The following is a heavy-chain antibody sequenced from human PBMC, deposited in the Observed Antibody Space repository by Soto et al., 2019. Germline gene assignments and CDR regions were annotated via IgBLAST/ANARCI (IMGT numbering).Heavy chain of an antibody. Sequence: SETLSLTCTVSGGSISSHYWSWIRQPPGKGLEWIGYIYYSGSTNYNPSLKSRVTISVDTSKNQFSLKLSSVTAADTAVYYCARALYSGYLYFDYWGQGTLVTVSS. V-gene: IGHV4-59*11. CDR3: ARALYSGYLYFDY. D-gene: IGHD5-12*01. CDR2: IYYSGST. CDR1: GGSISSHY. J-gene: IGHJ4*02.